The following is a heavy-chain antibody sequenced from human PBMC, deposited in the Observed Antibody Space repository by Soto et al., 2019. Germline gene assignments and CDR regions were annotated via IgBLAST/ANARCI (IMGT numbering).Heavy chain of an antibody. V-gene: IGHV1-18*01. Sequence: ASVKVSCKASGYTFTSYGISWVRQAPGQGLEWMGWISAYNGNTNYAQKLQGRGTMTTDTSTSTAYMELRSLRSDDTAVYYCARDDCTNCVCYISHAFDIWGQGTMVTVSS. CDR1: GYTFTSYG. D-gene: IGHD2-8*01. J-gene: IGHJ3*02. CDR2: ISAYNGNT. CDR3: ARDDCTNCVCYISHAFDI.